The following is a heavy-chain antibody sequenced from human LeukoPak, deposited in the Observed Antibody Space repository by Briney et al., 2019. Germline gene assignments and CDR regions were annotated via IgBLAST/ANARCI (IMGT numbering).Heavy chain of an antibody. CDR2: IYYSGSS. Sequence: PSETLSLTCNVSGGSISGYHWSWIRQPPGKGLGWLGYIYYSGSSNYNPSLKSRVTISADTSKNQFSLKLSSVTAAGTAVYYCARVPRSYYYYYYMDVWGKGTTVTVSS. CDR3: ARVPRSYYYYYYMDV. CDR1: GGSISGYH. V-gene: IGHV4-59*01. J-gene: IGHJ6*03.